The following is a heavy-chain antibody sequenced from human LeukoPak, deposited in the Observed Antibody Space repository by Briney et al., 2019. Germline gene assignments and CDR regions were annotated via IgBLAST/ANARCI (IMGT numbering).Heavy chain of an antibody. V-gene: IGHV4-61*02. CDR2: IYTSGST. CDR1: GGSISCGSYY. Sequence: KPSETLSLTCTVSGGSISCGSYYWSWIRQPAGKGLEWIGRIYTSGSTNYNPSLKSRVTISVDASKDQFSLKLSSVTAADTAVYYCARDDYDFWSGLRYFDLWGRGTLVTVSS. CDR3: ARDDYDFWSGLRYFDL. D-gene: IGHD3-3*01. J-gene: IGHJ2*01.